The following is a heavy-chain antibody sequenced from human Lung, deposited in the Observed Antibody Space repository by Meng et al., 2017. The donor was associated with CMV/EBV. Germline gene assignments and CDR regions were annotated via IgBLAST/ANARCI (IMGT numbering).Heavy chain of an antibody. CDR3: SRGARRLNSPYHYYYGMDV. D-gene: IGHD5-18*01. CDR1: GGSISSYY. CDR2: IYYSGST. J-gene: IGHJ6*02. V-gene: IGHV4-59*01. Sequence: SETLSLTXTVSGGSISSYYWSWIRQPPGKGLEWIGYIYYSGSTNYNPSLKCRVTISVDTSKNQFSLKLSSVTAADTAVYYCSRGARRLNSPYHYYYGMDVWGQGTTVTSSS.